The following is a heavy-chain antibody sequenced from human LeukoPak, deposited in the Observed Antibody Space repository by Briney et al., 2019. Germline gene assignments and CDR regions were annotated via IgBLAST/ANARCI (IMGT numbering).Heavy chain of an antibody. D-gene: IGHD2-21*01. CDR1: GFTFSSYG. CDR3: AKDHCGGDCYLEDYFDY. J-gene: IGHJ4*02. V-gene: IGHV3-30*02. Sequence: PGGSLRLSCAASGFTFSSYGMHWVRQAPGKGLEWVAFIRYDGSNKYYADSVKGRFTISRDNSKNTLYLQMNSLRAEDTAVYYCAKDHCGGDCYLEDYFDYWGQGTLVTVSS. CDR2: IRYDGSNK.